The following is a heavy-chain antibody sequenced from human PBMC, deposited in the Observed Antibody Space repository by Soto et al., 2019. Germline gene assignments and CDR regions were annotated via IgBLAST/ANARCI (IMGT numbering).Heavy chain of an antibody. D-gene: IGHD5-12*01. CDR3: AREGLLATILDY. CDR1: GYTFTGYY. J-gene: IGHJ4*02. Sequence: WASVKVSCKASGYTFTGYYMHWVRQAPGQGLEWMGWINPNSGGTNYAQKFQGWVTMTRDTSISTAYMELSRLRSDDTAVYYCAREGLLATILDYWGQGTLVTVSS. V-gene: IGHV1-2*04. CDR2: INPNSGGT.